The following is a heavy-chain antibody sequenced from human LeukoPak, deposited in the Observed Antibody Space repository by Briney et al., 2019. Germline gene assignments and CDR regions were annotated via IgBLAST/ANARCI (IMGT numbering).Heavy chain of an antibody. CDR1: GYTFTGYY. Sequence: ASVKVSCKASGYTFTGYYIHWVRQAPGQGLEWMGWIYTYSGDTNYAQNFQGRVTMTRDTSISTAYMELSRLKSDDTAVYYCARDRNSGSSLDIWGQGTMLTVSS. CDR3: ARDRNSGSSLDI. J-gene: IGHJ3*02. V-gene: IGHV1-2*02. D-gene: IGHD6-6*01. CDR2: IYTYSGDT.